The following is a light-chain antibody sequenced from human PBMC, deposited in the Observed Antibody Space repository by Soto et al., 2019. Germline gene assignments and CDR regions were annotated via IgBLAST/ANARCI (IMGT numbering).Light chain of an antibody. Sequence: IQLTQSPSSLSASVGDRVTITCRASQGINTFLAWYQQKAGKAPKLLIYAASTLQSGVPSRFCGSGSGTDFTLTISSLQSEDFATYYCQQLNTYPITFGQGTRLEIK. CDR2: AAS. CDR1: QGINTF. V-gene: IGKV1-9*01. CDR3: QQLNTYPIT. J-gene: IGKJ5*01.